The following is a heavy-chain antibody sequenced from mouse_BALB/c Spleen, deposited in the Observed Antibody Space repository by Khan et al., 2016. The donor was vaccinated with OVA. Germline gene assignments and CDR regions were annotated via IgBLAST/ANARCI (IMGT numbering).Heavy chain of an antibody. V-gene: IGHV2-6-5*01. J-gene: IGHJ4*01. CDR2: IWGGGSS. Sequence: QVQLKESGPGLVAPSQNLSITCTVSGFSLSDYGVSWIRQPPGKGLEWLGVIWGGGSSYYNSDLKSRLSISKDNSKSHVFLKMSSLQSDDTAMFDCAKGVWSYYYTLDYWGQGTAVTVSS. CDR3: AKGVWSYYYTLDY. CDR1: GFSLSDYG.